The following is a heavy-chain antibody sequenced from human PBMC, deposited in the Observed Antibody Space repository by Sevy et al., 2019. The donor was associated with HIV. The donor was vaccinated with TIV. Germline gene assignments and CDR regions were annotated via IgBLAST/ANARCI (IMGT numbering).Heavy chain of an antibody. Sequence: GGSLRLSCAASGFTFSSYSMNWVRQAPGKGLEWVSSISSSSYIYYADSVKGRFTISRDNAKNSLYLQMNSLRAEDTAVYYCARDTTMITFGDAFDIWGQGTMVTVSS. J-gene: IGHJ3*02. CDR1: GFTFSSYS. CDR2: ISSSSYI. D-gene: IGHD3-16*01. V-gene: IGHV3-21*01. CDR3: ARDTTMITFGDAFDI.